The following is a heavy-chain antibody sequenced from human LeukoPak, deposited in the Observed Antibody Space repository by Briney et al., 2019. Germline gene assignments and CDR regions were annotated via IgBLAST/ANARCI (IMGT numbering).Heavy chain of an antibody. CDR2: ISYDGTNN. Sequence: GGSLRLSCAASGFTFSQYPMHWVRQAPGKGLEWVAVISYDGTNNYRADSVKGRFTISRDNARNSLYLQMNSLRAEDTAVYFCARSLKVSAALDVFDIWGQGTMVTVSS. CDR1: GFTFSQYP. CDR3: ARSLKVSAALDVFDI. V-gene: IGHV3-30*04. D-gene: IGHD2-2*01. J-gene: IGHJ3*02.